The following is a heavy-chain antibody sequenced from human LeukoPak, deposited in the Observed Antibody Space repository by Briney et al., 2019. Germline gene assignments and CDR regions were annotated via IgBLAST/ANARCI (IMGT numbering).Heavy chain of an antibody. D-gene: IGHD3-10*01. CDR1: GGSISNYY. Sequence: SETLSLTCTASGGSISNYYWSWIRQPPGKGLEWIGYIYYSGSTNYNPSLKSRVTMSVDTSENQFSLKLSSVTAAATAVYYCARNQYYGSGSFDYWGQGTLVTVSS. V-gene: IGHV4-59*01. CDR2: IYYSGST. J-gene: IGHJ4*02. CDR3: ARNQYYGSGSFDY.